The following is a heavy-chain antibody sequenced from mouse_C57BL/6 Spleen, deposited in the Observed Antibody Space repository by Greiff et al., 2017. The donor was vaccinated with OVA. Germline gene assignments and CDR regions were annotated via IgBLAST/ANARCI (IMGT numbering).Heavy chain of an antibody. CDR3: ARHDDYGNYVAY. CDR1: GFTFSDYG. CDR2: ISNLAYSI. Sequence: EVKLMESGGGLVQPGGSLKLSCAASGFTFSDYGMAWVRQAPRKGPEWVAFISNLAYSIYYADTVTGRFTISRENAKNTLYLEMSSLRSEDTAMYYCARHDDYGNYVAYWGQGTLVTVSA. J-gene: IGHJ3*01. D-gene: IGHD2-1*01. V-gene: IGHV5-15*01.